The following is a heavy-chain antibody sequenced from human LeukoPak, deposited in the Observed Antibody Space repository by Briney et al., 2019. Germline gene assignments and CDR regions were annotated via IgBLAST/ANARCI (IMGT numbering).Heavy chain of an antibody. J-gene: IGHJ4*02. D-gene: IGHD2-2*01. CDR3: ARDRPRPYQLLFEEDLYYFDY. CDR2: ISSSSSYI. V-gene: IGHV3-21*01. Sequence: KTGGSLRLSCAASGFTFSSYSMNWVRQAPGKGLEWVSSISSSSSYIYYADSVKGRFTISRDNAKNSLYLQMNSLRAEDTAVYYCARDRPRPYQLLFEEDLYYFDYWGQGTLVTVSS. CDR1: GFTFSSYS.